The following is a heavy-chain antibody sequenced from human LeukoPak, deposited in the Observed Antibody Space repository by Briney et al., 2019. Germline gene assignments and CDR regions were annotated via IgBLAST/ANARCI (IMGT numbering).Heavy chain of an antibody. D-gene: IGHD6-13*01. CDR3: ASYSDPIAAAGTGFDY. CDR1: GFTFSSYS. Sequence: GGSLRLSCAASGFTFSSYSMNWVRHAPAQGLEWVSSISSSSSYIYYADSVKDRFTISRDNAKNSLYLQMNSLRAEDTAVYYCASYSDPIAAAGTGFDYWGQGTLVTVSS. CDR2: ISSSSSYI. J-gene: IGHJ4*02. V-gene: IGHV3-21*01.